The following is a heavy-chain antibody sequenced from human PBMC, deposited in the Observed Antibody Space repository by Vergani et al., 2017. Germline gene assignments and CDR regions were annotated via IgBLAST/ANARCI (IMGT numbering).Heavy chain of an antibody. J-gene: IGHJ6*02. D-gene: IGHD6-6*01. V-gene: IGHV1-24*01. CDR3: ATDADSSSSDGYYYYYGMDV. CDR1: GYTLTELS. Sequence: QVQLVQSGAEVKKPGASVKVSCKVSGYTLTELSMHWVRQAPGKGLEWMGGFDPEDGETIYAQQFQGRVTMTEGTSTDTAYMELSSLRSEDTAVYYCATDADSSSSDGYYYYYGMDVWGQGTTVTVSS. CDR2: FDPEDGET.